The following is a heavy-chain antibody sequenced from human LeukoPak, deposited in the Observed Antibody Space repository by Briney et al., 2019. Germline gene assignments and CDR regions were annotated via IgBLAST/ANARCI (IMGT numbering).Heavy chain of an antibody. Sequence: PSETLSLTCTVSGGSISSSSYYWGWIRQPPGKGLEWIGSIYYSGSTYYNPSLKSRVTISVDTSKNQFSLKLSSVTAADTAVYYCAREPYSGYGDFDYWGQGTLVTVSS. J-gene: IGHJ4*02. CDR3: AREPYSGYGDFDY. CDR1: GGSISSSSYY. D-gene: IGHD5-12*01. CDR2: IYYSGST. V-gene: IGHV4-39*07.